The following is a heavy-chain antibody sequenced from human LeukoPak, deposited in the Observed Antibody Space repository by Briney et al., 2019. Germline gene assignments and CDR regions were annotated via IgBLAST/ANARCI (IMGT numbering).Heavy chain of an antibody. D-gene: IGHD3-22*01. V-gene: IGHV1-46*01. J-gene: IGHJ4*02. Sequence: ASVKVSCKASGGTFSSYAISWVRQAPGQGLEWMGIINPSGGSTSYAQKSQGRVTMTRDTSTSTVYMELSSLRSEDTAVYYCAREWGSSGYYYYWGQGTLVTVSS. CDR3: AREWGSSGYYYY. CDR2: INPSGGST. CDR1: GGTFSSYA.